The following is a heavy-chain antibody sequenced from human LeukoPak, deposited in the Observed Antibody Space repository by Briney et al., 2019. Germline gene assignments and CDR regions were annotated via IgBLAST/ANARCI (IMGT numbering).Heavy chain of an antibody. V-gene: IGHV5-51*04. CDR2: LYPGYSDT. J-gene: IGHJ4*02. CDR1: GYRLTNYW. CDR3: AIIVVVPAAIGGSEYYFDY. D-gene: IGHD2-2*01. Sequence: GEALKIPCKGSGYRLTNYWLGWVRQSPRKGLEWMGILYPGYSDTRYSPSFQGQVPISPDKPLSTAYLQWSSLKAPDTAMYYCAIIVVVPAAIGGSEYYFDYWGQGTLVTVSS.